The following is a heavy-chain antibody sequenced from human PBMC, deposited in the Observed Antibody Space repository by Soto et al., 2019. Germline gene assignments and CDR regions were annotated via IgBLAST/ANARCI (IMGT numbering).Heavy chain of an antibody. D-gene: IGHD1-1*01. V-gene: IGHV3-7*01. Sequence: GGSLRLSCAASGFMFSRPWMSWVRQAPGEGLKWVASISPDGRTTYYVDSVKGRFTISRDNAENSVYLQMNSLRAEDTAVFYCASLLGSVTTFDNWGQGTLVTVSS. CDR1: GFMFSRPW. CDR2: ISPDGRTT. J-gene: IGHJ4*02. CDR3: ASLLGSVTTFDN.